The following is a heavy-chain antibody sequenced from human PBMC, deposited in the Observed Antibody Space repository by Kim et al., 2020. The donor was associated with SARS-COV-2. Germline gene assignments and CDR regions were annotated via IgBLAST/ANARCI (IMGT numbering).Heavy chain of an antibody. Sequence: SETLSLTCTVSGGSISSSSYYWGWIRQPPGKGLEWIGSIYYSGSTYYNPSLKSRVTISVDTSKNQFSLKLSSVTAADTAVYYCAREYQVGYFDYWGQGTLVTVSS. CDR1: GGSISSSSYY. J-gene: IGHJ4*02. CDR3: AREYQVGYFDY. CDR2: IYYSGST. V-gene: IGHV4-39*01. D-gene: IGHD6-6*01.